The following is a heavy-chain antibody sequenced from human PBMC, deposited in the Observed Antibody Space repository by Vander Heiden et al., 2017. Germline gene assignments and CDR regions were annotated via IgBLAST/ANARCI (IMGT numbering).Heavy chain of an antibody. Sequence: EVLLVESGGGLVQRGGSLRLSCAASGFTLSSNSMNWVRQAPGKGLEWVSYISSSSGTIYYADSVKGRFTISRDNAKHSLYLQMDSLRDEDTAVYFCARAGYSSGWTYFDYWGQGTLVTVSS. J-gene: IGHJ4*02. CDR3: ARAGYSSGWTYFDY. CDR1: GFTLSSNS. CDR2: ISSSSGTI. D-gene: IGHD6-19*01. V-gene: IGHV3-48*02.